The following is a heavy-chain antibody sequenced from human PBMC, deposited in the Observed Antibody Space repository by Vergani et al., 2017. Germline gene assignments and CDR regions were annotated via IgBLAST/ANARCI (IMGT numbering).Heavy chain of an antibody. J-gene: IGHJ6*02. Sequence: EVQLVESGGGLVKPGGSLRLSCAASGFTFSSYSMNWVRQAPGKGLEWVSSISSSSSYIYYADSVKGRFTISRDNAKNSLYLQMNSLRAEDTAVYYCARVIAVAAPLTWYYGMDVWGQGP. D-gene: IGHD6-19*01. CDR3: ARVIAVAAPLTWYYGMDV. CDR2: ISSSSSYI. CDR1: GFTFSSYS. V-gene: IGHV3-21*01.